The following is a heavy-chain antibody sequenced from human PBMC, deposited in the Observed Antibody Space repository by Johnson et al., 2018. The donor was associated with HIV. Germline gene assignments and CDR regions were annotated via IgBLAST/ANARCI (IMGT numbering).Heavy chain of an antibody. CDR1: GFTFSSYA. D-gene: IGHD6-13*01. CDR3: AKDQWSSSWTNDAFDI. J-gene: IGHJ3*02. V-gene: IGHV3-48*03. CDR2: ISSSGSTI. Sequence: EVQLVESGGGVVQPGMSLRLSCAASGFTFSSYAMHWVRQAPGKGLEWVSYISSSGSTIYYADSVKGRFTISRDNSKNTVFLQMNSLRSDDTAVYYCAKDQWSSSWTNDAFDIWGQGTMVTVSS.